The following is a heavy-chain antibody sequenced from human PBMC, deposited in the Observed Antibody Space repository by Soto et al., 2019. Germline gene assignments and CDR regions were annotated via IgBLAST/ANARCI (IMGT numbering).Heavy chain of an antibody. CDR3: AGYKYGHNT. D-gene: IGHD3-10*01. V-gene: IGHV1-8*01. Sequence: QVQLVQSGAEVKKPGASVKVSCKASGDTLTNYDINWVRQATGQGLEWMGWMNPSSGNTGSAQKFQGRVTMTRNTSISTAYIELSSLRSEDTAVYYCAGYKYGHNTWGQGTLVTVS. J-gene: IGHJ5*02. CDR1: GDTLTNYD. CDR2: MNPSSGNT.